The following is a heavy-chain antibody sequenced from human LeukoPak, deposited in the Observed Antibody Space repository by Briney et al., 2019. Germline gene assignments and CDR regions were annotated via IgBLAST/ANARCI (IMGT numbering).Heavy chain of an antibody. Sequence: SETLSLTCTVSGGSISSYYWSWIRQPPGKGLEWIGYIYYSGSTNYNPSLKSRDTISVDTSKNQFSLKLSSVTAADTAVYYCARSQLWFPFDYWGQGTLVTVSS. CDR1: GGSISSYY. J-gene: IGHJ4*02. CDR2: IYYSGST. D-gene: IGHD5-18*01. CDR3: ARSQLWFPFDY. V-gene: IGHV4-59*01.